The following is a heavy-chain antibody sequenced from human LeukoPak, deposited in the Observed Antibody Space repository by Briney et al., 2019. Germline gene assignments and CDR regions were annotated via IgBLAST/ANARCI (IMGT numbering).Heavy chain of an antibody. CDR3: ARANYDILTGYRTYYYYYYMDV. D-gene: IGHD3-9*01. Sequence: GGSLRLSCAASGFTFSSYGMNWVRQAPGKGLEWVSSISGSGDSTDYADSVKGRFTISRDNAKNSLYLQMNSLRAEDTAVYYCARANYDILTGYRTYYYYYYMDVWGKGTTVTISS. CDR2: ISGSGDST. CDR1: GFTFSSYG. J-gene: IGHJ6*03. V-gene: IGHV3-23*01.